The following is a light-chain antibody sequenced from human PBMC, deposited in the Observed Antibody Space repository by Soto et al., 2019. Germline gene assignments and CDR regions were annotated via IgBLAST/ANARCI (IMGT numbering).Light chain of an antibody. CDR3: QHNHTSPT. J-gene: IGKJ5*01. CDR1: QSISSW. Sequence: DIQMTQSPSTLSASVGDIVTITCRASQSISSWLAWYQQKPGKAPKALIYAASSLQSGVPSRFSGSGSGTEFTFTISSLQPDYFATYYCQHNHTSPTFGQGTRLEIK. V-gene: IGKV1-5*01. CDR2: AAS.